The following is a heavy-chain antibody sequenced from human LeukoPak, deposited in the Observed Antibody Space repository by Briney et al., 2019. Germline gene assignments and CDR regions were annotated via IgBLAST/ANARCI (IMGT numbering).Heavy chain of an antibody. D-gene: IGHD6-6*01. CDR1: GFSFSNYW. V-gene: IGHV3-30*03. Sequence: GGSLRLSCAASGFSFSNYWMHWVRQAPGKGLEWVAVISYDGSNKKYADSVKGRFTISRDNSKNTLYLQMNSLRAEDTAVYYCARTFSVSSCYFDYWGQGTLVTVSS. CDR2: ISYDGSNK. CDR3: ARTFSVSSCYFDY. J-gene: IGHJ4*02.